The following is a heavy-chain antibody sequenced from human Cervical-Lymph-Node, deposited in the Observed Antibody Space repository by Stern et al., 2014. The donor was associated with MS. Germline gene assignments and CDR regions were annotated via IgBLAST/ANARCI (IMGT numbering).Heavy chain of an antibody. CDR1: GYKFTNNW. CDR3: ARRGHGYMGIDY. CDR2: IYPGGSET. Sequence: EVQLVESGAEVKKPGESLRISCEVSGYKFTNNWIGWVRQMPGKGLEWMGIIYPGGSETRYSPAFQRHVTHLVDKSNHTGYLQWSSLKASDTALYYCARRGHGYMGIDYWGQGTPVTVSS. V-gene: IGHV5-51*03. J-gene: IGHJ4*02. D-gene: IGHD5-24*01.